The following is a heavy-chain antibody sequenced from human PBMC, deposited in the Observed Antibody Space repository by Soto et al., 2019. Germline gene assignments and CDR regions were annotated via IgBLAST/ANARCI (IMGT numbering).Heavy chain of an antibody. D-gene: IGHD5-12*01. V-gene: IGHV4-61*08. Sequence: SETLSLTCTVSGDSVTSDDYYWTWIRQPPGKGLEWIGYVYSSGTTNYNPSLKSRVTISLDTSRNQFSLKLTSVTAADTALYYCARDIRGYSRAFDFWGQGTLVTVSS. CDR3: ARDIRGYSRAFDF. J-gene: IGHJ4*02. CDR2: VYSSGTT. CDR1: GDSVTSDDYY.